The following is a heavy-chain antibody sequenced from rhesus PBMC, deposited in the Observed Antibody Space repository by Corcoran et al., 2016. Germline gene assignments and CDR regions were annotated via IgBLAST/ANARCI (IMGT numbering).Heavy chain of an antibody. Sequence: QGQLQESGPGLVKPSETLSLTCSVSGYSINSGYGWSWIRQSPGKGLEWIGYIGGTDGATTNNPSLRSRVTISKDTSKNQFSLKLTSVVAADTAVYYCVRHPEHANFEYRFPVWGAGVLVIVSS. CDR1: GYSINSGYG. D-gene: IGHD4-17*01. CDR2: IGGTDGAT. V-gene: IGHV4-127*01. J-gene: IGHJ5-1*01. CDR3: VRHPEHANFEYRFPV.